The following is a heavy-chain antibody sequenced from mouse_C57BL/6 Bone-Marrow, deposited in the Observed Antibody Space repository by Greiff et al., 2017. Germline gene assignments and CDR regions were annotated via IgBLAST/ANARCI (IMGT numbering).Heavy chain of an antibody. CDR3: VREGSMDDYPLYYIDY. CDR2: IRSKSSNYAT. Sequence: EVHLVESGGGLVQPKGSLKLSCAASGFTFNTYAMHWVRQAPGKGLEWVARIRSKSSNYATYYADSVKDRFTISRDDSQSMLYLQMNNLKTEDTAMYYCVREGSMDDYPLYYIDYWGQGTTLTVSS. J-gene: IGHJ2*01. V-gene: IGHV10-3*01. CDR1: GFTFNTYA. D-gene: IGHD2-4*01.